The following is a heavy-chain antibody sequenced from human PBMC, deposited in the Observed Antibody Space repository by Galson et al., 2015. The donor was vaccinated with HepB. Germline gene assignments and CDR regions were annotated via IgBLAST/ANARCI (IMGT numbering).Heavy chain of an antibody. CDR1: GFTFSSYW. CDR2: IKQDGSEK. D-gene: IGHD1-26*01. V-gene: IGHV3-7*01. J-gene: IGHJ4*02. CDR3: ARARKYSGSWGGIFDY. Sequence: SLRLSCAASGFTFSSYWMSWVRQAPGKGLEWVANIKQDGSEKYYVDSVKGRFTISRDNAKNSLYLQMNSLRAEDTAVYYCARARKYSGSWGGIFDYWGQGTLVTVSS.